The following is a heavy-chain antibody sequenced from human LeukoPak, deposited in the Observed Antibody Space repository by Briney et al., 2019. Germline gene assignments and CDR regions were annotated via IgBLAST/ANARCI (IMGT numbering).Heavy chain of an antibody. CDR1: GGSFSGYY. J-gene: IGHJ4*02. Sequence: SETLSLTCAVYGGSFSGYYWSWIRQPPGKGLEWIGEINHSGSTNYNPSLKSRVTISVDTSKNQFSLKLSSVTAADTAVYYCARGGGYLRGWGQGTLVTVSS. CDR3: ARGGGYLRG. V-gene: IGHV4-34*01. D-gene: IGHD6-25*01. CDR2: INHSGST.